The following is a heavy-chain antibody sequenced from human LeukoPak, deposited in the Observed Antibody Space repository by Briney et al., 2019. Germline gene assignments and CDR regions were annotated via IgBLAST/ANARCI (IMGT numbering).Heavy chain of an antibody. D-gene: IGHD5-18*01. J-gene: IGHJ4*02. CDR2: ISYSGST. V-gene: IGHV4-39*07. Sequence: SETLSLTCTVSGGSISSSTYFWGWIRQPPGRGLEWIGNISYSGSTYYNSSLKSRVTISVDTSKNQFSLKLRSVTAADTAVYYCARNFNTAMDDYWGQGTLVTVSS. CDR3: ARNFNTAMDDY. CDR1: GGSISSSTYF.